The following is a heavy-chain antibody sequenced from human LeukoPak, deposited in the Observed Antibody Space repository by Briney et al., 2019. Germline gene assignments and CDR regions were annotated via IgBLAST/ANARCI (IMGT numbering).Heavy chain of an antibody. CDR2: IIPIFGTA. V-gene: IGHV1-69*05. J-gene: IGHJ4*02. CDR1: GGTFSSYA. Sequence: PVKVSCKASGGTFSSYAINWVRQAPGQGLEWMGGIIPIFGTANYAQKFQGRVTITTDESTSTAYMELSSLRSEDTSVYYCARANPPVSMTDSSSSFDYWGQGTLVTVSS. D-gene: IGHD6-6*01. CDR3: ARANPPVSMTDSSSSFDY.